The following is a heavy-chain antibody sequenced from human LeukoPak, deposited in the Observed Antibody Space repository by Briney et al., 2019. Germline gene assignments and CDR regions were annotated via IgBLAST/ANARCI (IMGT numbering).Heavy chain of an antibody. V-gene: IGHV4-39*01. CDR3: ARHSGPYGSGKLSPSDY. J-gene: IGHJ4*02. CDR2: IYYSGST. Sequence: SETLSLTCTVSGGSISSSSYYWGWIRQPPGKGLEWIGSIYYSGSTYYNPSPKSRVTISVDTSKNQFSLKLSSVTAADTAVYYCARHSGPYGSGKLSPSDYWGQGTLVTVSS. CDR1: GGSISSSSYY. D-gene: IGHD3-10*01.